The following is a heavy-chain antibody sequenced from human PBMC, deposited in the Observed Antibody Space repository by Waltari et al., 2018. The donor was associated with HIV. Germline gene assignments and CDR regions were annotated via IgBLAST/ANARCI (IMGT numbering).Heavy chain of an antibody. D-gene: IGHD3-22*01. Sequence: VQLQQWGAGLLRPSETLSLTCAVYGGSFSGYYWSWLRQPPRKGLEWIGEINHSGSTNYNPSLKSRVTISVDTSKNQFSLKLSSVTAADTAVYYCARRRGYYDQGGFDYWGQGTLVTVSS. J-gene: IGHJ4*02. CDR2: INHSGST. CDR3: ARRRGYYDQGGFDY. CDR1: GGSFSGYY. V-gene: IGHV4-34*01.